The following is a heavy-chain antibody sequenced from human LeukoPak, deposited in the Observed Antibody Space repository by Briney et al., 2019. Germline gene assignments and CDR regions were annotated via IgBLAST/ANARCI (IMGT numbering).Heavy chain of an antibody. V-gene: IGHV3-23*01. CDR1: GFTFSSYA. D-gene: IGHD6-6*01. CDR3: AKDVRSSLWGYFDY. Sequence: GGSLRLSCAASGFTFSSYAMSWVRQAPGKGLEWVSAISGSGGSTYCADSVKGRFTISRDNSKNTLYLQMNSLRAEDTAVYYCAKDVRSSLWGYFDYWGQGTLVTVSS. CDR2: ISGSGGST. J-gene: IGHJ4*02.